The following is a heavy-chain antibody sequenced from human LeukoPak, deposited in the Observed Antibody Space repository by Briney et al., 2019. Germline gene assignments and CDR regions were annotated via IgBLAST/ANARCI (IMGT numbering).Heavy chain of an antibody. CDR2: ISYDGSNK. J-gene: IGHJ3*02. V-gene: IGHV3-30-3*01. Sequence: TGGSLRLSCAASGFTFSSYAMHWVRQAPGKGLEWVAVISYDGSNKYYADSVKGRFTISRDNSKNTLYLQMNSLRAEDTAVYYCAKGLTIRVGDAFDIWGQGTMVTVSS. CDR3: AKGLTIRVGDAFDI. CDR1: GFTFSSYA. D-gene: IGHD4/OR15-4a*01.